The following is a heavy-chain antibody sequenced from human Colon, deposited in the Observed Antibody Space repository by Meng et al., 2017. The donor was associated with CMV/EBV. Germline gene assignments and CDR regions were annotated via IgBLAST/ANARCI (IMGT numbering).Heavy chain of an antibody. J-gene: IGHJ4*02. V-gene: IGHV3-23*01. CDR2: IRGSGDKT. CDR1: GFTFSAYT. CDR3: AKDSPRGGDFDY. Sequence: GESLKISCAASGFTFSAYTMSWVRQAPGKGPEWVSAIRGSGDKTSYADSVTGRFSISRDNSKNTLFLQMNGLRAEDTAIYYCAKDSPRGGDFDYWGQGTLVTVSS. D-gene: IGHD3-10*01.